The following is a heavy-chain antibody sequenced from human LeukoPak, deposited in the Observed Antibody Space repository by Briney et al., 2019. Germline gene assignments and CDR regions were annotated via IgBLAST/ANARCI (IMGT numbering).Heavy chain of an antibody. J-gene: IGHJ6*02. CDR2: IIPIFGTA. CDR1: GGTFSSYA. V-gene: IGHV1-69*13. D-gene: IGHD3-3*01. CDR3: ARAQYDFWSGYYPYYYYGMDV. Sequence: SVKVSCKASGGTFSSYAISWVRQAPGQGLEWMGGIIPIFGTANYAQKFQGRVTITADESTSTAYMELSSLRSEDTAVYYCARAQYDFWSGYYPYYYYGMDVWGQGTTVTVSS.